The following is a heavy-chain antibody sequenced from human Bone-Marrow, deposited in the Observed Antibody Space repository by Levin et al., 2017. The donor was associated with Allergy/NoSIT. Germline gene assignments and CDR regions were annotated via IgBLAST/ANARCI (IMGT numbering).Heavy chain of an antibody. CDR1: GITSSGYW. J-gene: IGHJ1*01. D-gene: IGHD3-3*01. Sequence: GGSLRLSCVGSGITSSGYWMHWVRQPPGKGLVWVSQINGDGTSATYADSVKGRFTISRDNAKNTVYLQMNSLRTEDTAVYYCVNFDEEWWGQGTVVTVSA. V-gene: IGHV3-74*03. CDR3: VNFDEEW. CDR2: INGDGTSA.